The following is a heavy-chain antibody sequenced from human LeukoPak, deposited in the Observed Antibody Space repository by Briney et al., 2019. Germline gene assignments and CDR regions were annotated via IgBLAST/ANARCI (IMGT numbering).Heavy chain of an antibody. Sequence: GGSLRLSCAASGFSFSTYWMSWVRQAPGKGLQWVANIKQDGSEKNYVDSVKGRFTISRDNAKNSLYLQMNSLRAEDTAVYYCARARLTLAREVITKADYWGQGILVTVSS. CDR1: GFSFSTYW. CDR2: IKQDGSEK. D-gene: IGHD3-10*01. V-gene: IGHV3-7*03. J-gene: IGHJ4*02. CDR3: ARARLTLAREVITKADY.